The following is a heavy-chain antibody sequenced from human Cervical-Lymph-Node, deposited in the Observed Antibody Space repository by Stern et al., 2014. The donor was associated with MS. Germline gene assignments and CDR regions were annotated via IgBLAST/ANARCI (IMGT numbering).Heavy chain of an antibody. D-gene: IGHD3-3*01. CDR1: GFSLSTSGVG. Sequence: QVTLRESGPTLVKPTQTLTLTCTFSGFSLSTSGVGVGWIRQPPGKALEWLALIYWDDDKRYSPSLKSRLTITKDTSKNQVVLTMTNMDPVDTATYYCAHSLGAFWSGYLFGMDVWGQGTTVTVSS. CDR3: AHSLGAFWSGYLFGMDV. J-gene: IGHJ6*02. CDR2: IYWDDDK. V-gene: IGHV2-5*02.